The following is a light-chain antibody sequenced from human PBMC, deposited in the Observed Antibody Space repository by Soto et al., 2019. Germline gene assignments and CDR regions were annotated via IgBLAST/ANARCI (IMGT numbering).Light chain of an antibody. Sequence: EIVLTQSPGTLSLSPGVRATLSCRASQSVDSNYLAWYQQRPGQAPRLLIYGASIRATGVPDRFSGSGSVTDFTLTISRLEPEDFAVYYCQQYGDSPFTFGPGTKVDI. CDR3: QQYGDSPFT. CDR2: GAS. V-gene: IGKV3-20*01. CDR1: QSVDSNY. J-gene: IGKJ3*01.